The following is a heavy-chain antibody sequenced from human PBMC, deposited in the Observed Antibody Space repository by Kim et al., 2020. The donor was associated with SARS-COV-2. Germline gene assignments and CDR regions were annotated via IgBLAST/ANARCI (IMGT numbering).Heavy chain of an antibody. Sequence: GGSLRLSCAASGFTFSSYGMHWVRQAPGKGLEWVAVISYDGSNKYYADSVKGRFTISRDNSKNTLYLQMNSLRAEDTAVYYCAKGPPGDEIWFGGSSYGMEVWGEGPTVTVPS. CDR3: AKGPPGDEIWFGGSSYGMEV. CDR1: GFTFSSYG. CDR2: ISYDGSNK. J-gene: IGHJ6*01. V-gene: IGHV3-30*18. D-gene: IGHD3-10*01.